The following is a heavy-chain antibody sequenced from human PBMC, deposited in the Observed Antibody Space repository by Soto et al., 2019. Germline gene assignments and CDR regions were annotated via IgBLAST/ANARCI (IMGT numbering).Heavy chain of an antibody. CDR1: GYTFFSYD. D-gene: IGHD2-15*01. V-gene: IGHV1-8*01. J-gene: IGHJ5*02. Sequence: ASVKVSCKASGYTFFSYDINWVRQATGQGLEWMGWMNPNNGNSDCAQKFQGRVTMTRDTSTNTAFMELSSLRSEDTAVYFCARVVRDGSPFDPWGQGTLVTVSS. CDR2: MNPNNGNS. CDR3: ARVVRDGSPFDP.